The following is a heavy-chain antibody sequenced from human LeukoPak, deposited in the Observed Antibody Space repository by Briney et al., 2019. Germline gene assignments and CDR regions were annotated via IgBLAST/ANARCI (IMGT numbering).Heavy chain of an antibody. J-gene: IGHJ6*02. D-gene: IGHD3-22*01. V-gene: IGHV1-18*01. CDR1: GYIFTSYG. Sequence: ASVKVSCKASGYIFTSYGISWVRQAPGQGLEWMGWISAYNGNTKYAQKVQGRVTMTTDTSTSTAYMELRSLRSDDTAVYYCARGSPWDSSGYSPAYYYGMDVWGQGTTVTVSS. CDR3: ARGSPWDSSGYSPAYYYGMDV. CDR2: ISAYNGNT.